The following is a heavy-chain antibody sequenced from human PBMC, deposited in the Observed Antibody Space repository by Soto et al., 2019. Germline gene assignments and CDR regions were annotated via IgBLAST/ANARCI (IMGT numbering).Heavy chain of an antibody. V-gene: IGHV3-15*01. Sequence: EVQLVESGGGLVKPGGSLRLSCAASGFTFSNAWMSWVRQAPGKGLEWVGRIKSKTDGGTTDYAAPVKGRFTISRDDLKNTLYLQMNSLKTEDTAVYYCTTDSGYSYGFNYWGQGTLVTVSS. CDR3: TTDSGYSYGFNY. CDR1: GFTFSNAW. CDR2: IKSKTDGGTT. D-gene: IGHD5-18*01. J-gene: IGHJ4*02.